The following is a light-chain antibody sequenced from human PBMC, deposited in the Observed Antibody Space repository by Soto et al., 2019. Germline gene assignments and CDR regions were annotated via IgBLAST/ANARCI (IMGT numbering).Light chain of an antibody. CDR3: ATWDDSLGRRVL. Sequence: QSVVTQPPSASGAPGQWVTISCSGSRSNIGSHYISWYQHLPGTAPKLLIYKDSQRPSGVPDRFSGSKSGTPASLAIGGLRSEDEGSYYCATWDDSLGRRVLFGGGTKLTVL. V-gene: IGLV1-47*01. CDR2: KDS. J-gene: IGLJ3*02. CDR1: RSNIGSHY.